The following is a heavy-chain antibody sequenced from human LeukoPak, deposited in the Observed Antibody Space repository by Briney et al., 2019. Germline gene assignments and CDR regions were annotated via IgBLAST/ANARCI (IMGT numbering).Heavy chain of an antibody. V-gene: IGHV4-39*01. J-gene: IGHJ6*03. CDR1: GGSISSSSYY. CDR2: ICYSGST. CDR3: ARVLITMVRGGDYYYYMDV. D-gene: IGHD3-10*01. Sequence: SETLSLTCTVSGGSISSSSYYWGRIRQPPGQGLEWIGSICYSGSTYYNPSLKSRVTISVDTSKNQFSLKLRSVTAADTAVYYXARVLITMVRGGDYYYYMDVWGKGTTVTVSS.